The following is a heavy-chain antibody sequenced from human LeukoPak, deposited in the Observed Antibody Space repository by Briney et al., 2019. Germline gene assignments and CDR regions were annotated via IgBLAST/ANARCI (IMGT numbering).Heavy chain of an antibody. Sequence: SVKVSCKASGSTFSSHAISWVRQAPGQGLEWMGGIIPIFGTANYAQKFQGRVTITADESTSTAYMELSSLRSEDTAVYYCAREYCSSTSCYRGWRYYYMDVWGKGTTVTISS. D-gene: IGHD2-2*01. CDR3: AREYCSSTSCYRGWRYYYMDV. V-gene: IGHV1-69*13. J-gene: IGHJ6*03. CDR1: GSTFSSHA. CDR2: IIPIFGTA.